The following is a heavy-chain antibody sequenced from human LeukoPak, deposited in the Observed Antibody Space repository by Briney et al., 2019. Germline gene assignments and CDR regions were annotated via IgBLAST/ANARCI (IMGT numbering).Heavy chain of an antibody. CDR3: ARGRQVDTAMVGRNWFDP. Sequence: ASVTVSCKASGYTFTGYYMHWVRQAPGQGLEWMGWINPNSGDTNYAQEFQGWVTMTRDTSISTAYMELSRLRSDDTAVYYCARGRQVDTAMVGRNWFDPWGQGTLVTVSS. V-gene: IGHV1-2*04. D-gene: IGHD5-18*01. CDR2: INPNSGDT. J-gene: IGHJ5*02. CDR1: GYTFTGYY.